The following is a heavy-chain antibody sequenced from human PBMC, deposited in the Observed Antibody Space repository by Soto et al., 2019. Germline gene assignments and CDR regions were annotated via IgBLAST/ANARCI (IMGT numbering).Heavy chain of an antibody. CDR2: IYYSGST. Sequence: SETLSLTCTVSGGSISSYYWSWIRQPPGKGLEWIGYIYYSGSTNHNPSLKSRVTISVDTSKNQFSLKLSSVTAADTAVYYCARFLGEYSSSSRGYYYYYYMDVWGKGTTVTVSS. CDR1: GGSISSYY. V-gene: IGHV4-59*08. D-gene: IGHD6-6*01. CDR3: ARFLGEYSSSSRGYYYYYYMDV. J-gene: IGHJ6*03.